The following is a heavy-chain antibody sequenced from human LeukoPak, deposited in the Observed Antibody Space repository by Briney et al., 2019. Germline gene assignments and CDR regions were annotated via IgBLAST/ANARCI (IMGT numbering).Heavy chain of an antibody. V-gene: IGHV3-7*01. CDR2: IKEDGSEK. CDR1: GFTFSRYW. CDR3: ARILGEFSLPDY. Sequence: GGSLRLSCAASGFTFSRYWMNWVRQAPGKGLQWVANIKEDGSEKYYVDSVKGRFTISRDNAKNSLYLLMNSLRAEDTGVYFCARILGEFSLPDYWGQGTLVTVSS. D-gene: IGHD3-16*01. J-gene: IGHJ4*02.